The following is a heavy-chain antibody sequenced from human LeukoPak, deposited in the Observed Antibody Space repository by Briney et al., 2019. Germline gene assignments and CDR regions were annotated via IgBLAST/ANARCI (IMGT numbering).Heavy chain of an antibody. CDR3: AKDERNWNYNLASQTYD. V-gene: IGHV3-23*01. Sequence: PGGSLRLSCAASGFPFSTYAMSWVRQAPGKGLEWVSAISGSGVSTYYADSVKGRFTVSRDNSKNTLYLQMSSLRAEDTAVYYCAKDERNWNYNLASQTYDWGQGTLVTVSS. D-gene: IGHD1-7*01. CDR2: ISGSGVST. CDR1: GFPFSTYA. J-gene: IGHJ4*02.